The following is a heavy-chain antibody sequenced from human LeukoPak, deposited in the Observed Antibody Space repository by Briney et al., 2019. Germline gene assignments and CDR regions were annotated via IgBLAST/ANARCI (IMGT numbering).Heavy chain of an antibody. CDR3: ASLGYCSGGSCYYGMDV. J-gene: IGHJ6*02. CDR2: ISGSGGST. Sequence: GGSLRLSCAACGFTFSSYAMSWVRQAPGKGLEWVSAISGSGGSTYYADSVKGRFTISRDNSKNTLYLQMNSLRAEDTAVYYCASLGYCSGGSCYYGMDVWGQGTTVSVSS. V-gene: IGHV3-23*01. CDR1: GFTFSSYA. D-gene: IGHD2-15*01.